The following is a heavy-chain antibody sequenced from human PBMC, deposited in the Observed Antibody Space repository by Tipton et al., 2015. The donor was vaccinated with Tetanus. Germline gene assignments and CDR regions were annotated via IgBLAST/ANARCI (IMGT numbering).Heavy chain of an antibody. CDR2: IYYSGST. J-gene: IGHJ6*02. CDR3: DGILYDSSGGSDYYYYYGRDV. D-gene: IGHD3-22*01. Sequence: TLSLTCTVSGGSISSSSYYWGWIRQPPGKGLEWIGSIYYSGSTYYNPSLKSRVTISVDTSKNQFSLKLSSVTAADTAVYYCDGILYDSSGGSDYYYYYGRDVWGQGTTVTVSS. V-gene: IGHV4-39*01. CDR1: GGSISSSSYY.